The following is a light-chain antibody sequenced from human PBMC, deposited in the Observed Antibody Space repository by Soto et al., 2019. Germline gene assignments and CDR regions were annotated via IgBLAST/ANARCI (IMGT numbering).Light chain of an antibody. CDR1: QSVSNY. Sequence: EIVLSQSPATLSLSPGDRATLSCRASQSVSNYLAWYQQKPGQAPRLLIYDATDRATGIPARFSGSGSGTDFTLTISSLQPEDFAVYYCQQRRSWPRTFGQGPKVEIK. CDR3: QQRRSWPRT. CDR2: DAT. V-gene: IGKV3-11*01. J-gene: IGKJ1*01.